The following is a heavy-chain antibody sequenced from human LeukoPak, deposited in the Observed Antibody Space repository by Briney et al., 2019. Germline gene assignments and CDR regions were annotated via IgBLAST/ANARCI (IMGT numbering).Heavy chain of an antibody. Sequence: PGGSLSLSCAASGFSFSSYAMSWVRQAPGKGLEWVSAFSGIGGSTYYADSVKGRFTISRDNSKNTLYLQMNSMRAECTAVYYCDKDPRITMIVVVIDDNWFYPWGEGTLVTVSS. V-gene: IGHV3-23*01. D-gene: IGHD3-22*01. CDR1: GFSFSSYA. J-gene: IGHJ5*02. CDR3: DKDPRITMIVVVIDDNWFYP. CDR2: FSGIGGST.